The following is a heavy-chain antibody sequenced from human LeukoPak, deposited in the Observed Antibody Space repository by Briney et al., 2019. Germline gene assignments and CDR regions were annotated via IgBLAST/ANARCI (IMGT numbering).Heavy chain of an antibody. CDR1: GFTLSGYW. V-gene: IGHV3-74*01. CDR3: ARGGESGYFVY. J-gene: IGHJ4*02. Sequence: GGSLRLSCAASGFTLSGYWMYWVRQAPGKGLVWVSRINTDGSITTYADSVKGRFAISRDNAKNTLYLQMNSLRAEDTAVYYCARGGESGYFVYWGQGALVTVSS. CDR2: INTDGSIT. D-gene: IGHD5-12*01.